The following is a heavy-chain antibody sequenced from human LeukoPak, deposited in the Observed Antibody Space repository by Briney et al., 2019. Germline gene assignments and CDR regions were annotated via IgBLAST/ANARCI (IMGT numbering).Heavy chain of an antibody. CDR2: INHSGST. D-gene: IGHD4-17*01. Sequence: SETLSLTCAVYGGTFSGYYWSWIRQPPGKGLEWIGEINHSGSTNYNPSLKSRVTISVDTSKNQFSLKLTSVTAADTAVYYCAREEHGDIYWYFDLWGRGTLVTVSS. CDR1: GGTFSGYY. V-gene: IGHV4-34*01. CDR3: AREEHGDIYWYFDL. J-gene: IGHJ2*01.